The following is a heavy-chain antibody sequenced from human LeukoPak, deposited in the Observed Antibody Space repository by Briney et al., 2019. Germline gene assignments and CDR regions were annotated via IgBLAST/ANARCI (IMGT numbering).Heavy chain of an antibody. CDR3: ARGVYYFDY. D-gene: IGHD2/OR15-2a*01. Sequence: GPLRLSCAASGFTFNTDWMSWVRQAPGKGLEWVANIKEDGSEIYYVDSVKGRFTISRDNAKNSLYLQMNSLRAEDTAVYYCARGVYYFDYWGQGTLVTVSS. CDR2: IKEDGSEI. V-gene: IGHV3-7*03. J-gene: IGHJ4*02. CDR1: GFTFNTDW.